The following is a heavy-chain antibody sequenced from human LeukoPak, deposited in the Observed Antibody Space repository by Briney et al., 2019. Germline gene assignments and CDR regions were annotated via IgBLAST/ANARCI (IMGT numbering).Heavy chain of an antibody. D-gene: IGHD3-9*01. CDR1: GFTFSSYE. CDR3: ARGYFDWLRLDY. J-gene: IGHJ4*02. CDR2: ISSSGSTI. Sequence: GGSLRLSCAASGFTFSSYEMNWVRQAPGQGLERASYISSSGSTIYYVDSVKGRFTISRDNAKNSLYLQMNSLRAEDTAVYYCARGYFDWLRLDYWGQGTLVTVSS. V-gene: IGHV3-48*03.